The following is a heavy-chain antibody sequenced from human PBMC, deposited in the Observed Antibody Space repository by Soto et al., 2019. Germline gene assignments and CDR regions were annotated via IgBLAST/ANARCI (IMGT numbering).Heavy chain of an antibody. J-gene: IGHJ6*02. D-gene: IGHD3-10*01. Sequence: SVKVSCKASGGTFSSYAISWVRQAPGQGLEWMGGIIPIFGTANYAQKFQGRVTITADESTSTAYMELSSLRSEDTAVYYCARHTGSSYYYYYGMDVWGQGTTVTVSS. CDR3: ARHTGSSYYYYYGMDV. V-gene: IGHV1-69*13. CDR1: GGTFSSYA. CDR2: IIPIFGTA.